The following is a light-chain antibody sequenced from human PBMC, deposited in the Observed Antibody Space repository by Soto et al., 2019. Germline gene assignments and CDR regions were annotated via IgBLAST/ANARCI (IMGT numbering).Light chain of an antibody. Sequence: DVEMTQSPSSVSASVGDRVTLSCRASQDISRWLAWYQQKPGKAPKLLIYAATNLQTGVPSRFSGSGSGTDFTLTISSLQPEDLATYFCHQASSFPPAFGPGTKVDI. CDR2: AAT. CDR3: HQASSFPPA. J-gene: IGKJ3*01. V-gene: IGKV1D-12*01. CDR1: QDISRW.